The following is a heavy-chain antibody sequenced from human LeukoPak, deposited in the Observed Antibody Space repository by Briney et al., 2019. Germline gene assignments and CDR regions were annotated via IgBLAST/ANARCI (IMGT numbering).Heavy chain of an antibody. J-gene: IGHJ4*02. CDR2: ISYDGSNK. CDR1: GFTFSSYG. V-gene: IGHV3-30*18. D-gene: IGHD4-17*01. CDR3: AKAYGDYLRY. Sequence: GGSLRLSCAASGFTFSSYGMHWVRQAPGKGLEWVAVISYDGSNKYYADSVKGRFTISRDNSKNTLYLQMNSLRAEDTAVYYCAKAYGDYLRYWGQGTLVTVSS.